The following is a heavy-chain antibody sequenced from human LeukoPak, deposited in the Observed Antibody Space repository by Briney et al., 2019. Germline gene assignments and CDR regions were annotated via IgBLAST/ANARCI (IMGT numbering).Heavy chain of an antibody. J-gene: IGHJ4*02. V-gene: IGHV3-21*01. CDR1: VFSFSDYI. CDR3: ARDLSDDYSLDY. Sequence: GGSLRLSCAASVFSFSDYIMSWVHQAPGRGLEWVSSITLRSSIIYYADSVKGRFTITRDNAKTLLFLQMNSLRAEDTAVYYCARDLSDDYSLDYWGQGTLVSVSS. CDR2: ITLRSSII. D-gene: IGHD3-16*01.